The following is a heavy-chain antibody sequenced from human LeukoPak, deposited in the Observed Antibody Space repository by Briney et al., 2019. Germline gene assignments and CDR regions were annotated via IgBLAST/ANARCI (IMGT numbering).Heavy chain of an antibody. CDR3: ARDSSDANIGY. V-gene: IGHV3-30-3*01. CDR1: GFTFSSYA. Sequence: GGSLRLSCAASGFTFSSYAMHWVRQAPGKGLEWVAVISYDGSNKYYADSVKGRFTISRDNSKNTLYLQMNSLRAEDTAVYYCARDSSDANIGYWGQGTLVTVSS. J-gene: IGHJ4*02. D-gene: IGHD1/OR15-1a*01. CDR2: ISYDGSNK.